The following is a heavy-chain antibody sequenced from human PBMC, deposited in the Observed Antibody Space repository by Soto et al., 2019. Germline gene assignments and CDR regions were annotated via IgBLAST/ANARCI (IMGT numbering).Heavy chain of an antibody. CDR2: IRSRANNFAT. D-gene: IGHD2-2*02. Sequence: EVQLVESGGGLVQPGGSLKLSCAASGFIFSGSALHWVRQASGKGLEWVGRIRSRANNFATSSAASVKGRFTSSRDDSKNTAYLQMNTLKPEDTAVYYCARGQGAAIGDYYYHGMDVWGQGTTVTVSS. CDR1: GFIFSGSA. CDR3: ARGQGAAIGDYYYHGMDV. V-gene: IGHV3-73*02. J-gene: IGHJ6*02.